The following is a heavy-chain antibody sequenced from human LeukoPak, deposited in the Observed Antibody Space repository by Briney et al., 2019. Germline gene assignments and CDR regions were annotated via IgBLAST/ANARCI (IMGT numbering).Heavy chain of an antibody. J-gene: IGHJ4*02. CDR2: ITSSGDGT. V-gene: IGHV3-23*01. CDR3: AKDRPNYYGSNGHYYRRDGDY. Sequence: QPGGSLRLSCAASGFTFSIYAMSWVRQAPGKGLQWVSSITSSGDGTYYADSVKGRFTISRDNSENMLYLQMNSLRVEDTAVYFRAKDRPNYYGSNGHYYRRDGDYWGQGTLVTVSS. CDR1: GFTFSIYA. D-gene: IGHD3-22*01.